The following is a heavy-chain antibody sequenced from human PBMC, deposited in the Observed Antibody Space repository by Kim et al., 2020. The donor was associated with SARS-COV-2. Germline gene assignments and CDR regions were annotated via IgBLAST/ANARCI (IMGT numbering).Heavy chain of an antibody. J-gene: IGHJ6*02. CDR3: ARDLGDILTGYYYYYGMDV. CDR2: INSDGSST. D-gene: IGHD3-9*01. Sequence: GGSLRLSCAASGFTFSSYWMHWVRQAPGKGLVWVSRINSDGSSTSYADSVKGRFTISRDNAKNTLYLQMNSLRAEDTAVYYCARDLGDILTGYYYYYGMDVWGQGTTVTVSS. V-gene: IGHV3-74*01. CDR1: GFTFSSYW.